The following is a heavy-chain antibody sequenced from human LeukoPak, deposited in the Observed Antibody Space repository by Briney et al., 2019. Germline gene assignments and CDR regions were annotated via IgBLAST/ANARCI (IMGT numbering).Heavy chain of an antibody. Sequence: SETLSLTCTVSGGPISSGSYYWSWIRQPAGKGLEWIGRIYTSGSTNYNPSLKSRVTISVDTSKNQFSLKLSSVTAADTAVYYCARDTDGTEYSSSWYWFDPWGQGTLVTVSS. J-gene: IGHJ5*02. D-gene: IGHD6-13*01. CDR2: IYTSGST. V-gene: IGHV4-61*02. CDR3: ARDTDGTEYSSSWYWFDP. CDR1: GGPISSGSYY.